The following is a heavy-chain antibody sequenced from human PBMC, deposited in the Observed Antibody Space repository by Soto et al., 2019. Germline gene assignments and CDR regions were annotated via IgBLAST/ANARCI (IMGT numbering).Heavy chain of an antibody. D-gene: IGHD6-25*01. CDR3: ARVRIAADGPLIDH. CDR1: GGSISSGNYY. V-gene: IGHV4-30-4*01. Sequence: ASETLSLTCTVSGGSISSGNYYWSSIRQPPGKGLEWIGYIFHTGTTYFNPSLKSRVSISIDTSKSHFSLKLTSVTAADTAIFYCARVRIAADGPLIDHWGQGALVTVSS. J-gene: IGHJ4*02. CDR2: IFHTGTT.